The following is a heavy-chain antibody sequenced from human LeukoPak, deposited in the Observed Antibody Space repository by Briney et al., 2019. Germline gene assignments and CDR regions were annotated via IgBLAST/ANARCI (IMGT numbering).Heavy chain of an antibody. CDR3: AKNIGLLEWLSDY. V-gene: IGHV3-23*01. D-gene: IGHD3-3*01. J-gene: IGHJ4*02. CDR2: ISGSGGST. CDR1: GFTFSSYA. Sequence: PGGSLRLSCAASGFTFSSYAMSWVRQAPGKGLEWVSAISGSGGSTYHADSVKGRFTISRDNSKNTLYLQMNSLRAEDTAVYYCAKNIGLLEWLSDYWGQGTLVTVSS.